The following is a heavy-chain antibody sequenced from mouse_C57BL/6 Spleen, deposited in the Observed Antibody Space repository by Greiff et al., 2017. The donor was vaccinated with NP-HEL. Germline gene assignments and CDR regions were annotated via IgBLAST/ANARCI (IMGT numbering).Heavy chain of an antibody. CDR2: ISSGGSYT. V-gene: IGHV5-6*01. J-gene: IGHJ4*01. CDR1: GFTFSSYG. Sequence: EVQVVESGGDLVKPGGSLKLSCAASGFTFSSYGMSWVRQTPDKRLEWVATISSGGSYTNYPDSVKGRFTISRDNAKNTLYLQMSSLKSEDTAMYYCARHRDDYHAMDYWGQGTSVTVSS. CDR3: ARHRDDYHAMDY.